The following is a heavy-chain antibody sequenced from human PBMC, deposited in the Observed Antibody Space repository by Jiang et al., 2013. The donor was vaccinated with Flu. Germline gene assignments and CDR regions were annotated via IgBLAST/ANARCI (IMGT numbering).Heavy chain of an antibody. CDR1: GYTFTSYY. CDR3: ARGGDITGSSDYFDY. J-gene: IGHJ4*02. V-gene: IGHV1-46*01. CDR2: INSSGGST. Sequence: SGAEVKKPGASLKVSCRTSGYTFTSYYIHWVRQAPGQGLEWMGIINSSGGSTSYAQKFQGRVTMTRDTSTNTVHMEMSSLRSDDTAVYYCARGGDITGSSDYFDYWGQGTLVTVSS. D-gene: IGHD1-14*01.